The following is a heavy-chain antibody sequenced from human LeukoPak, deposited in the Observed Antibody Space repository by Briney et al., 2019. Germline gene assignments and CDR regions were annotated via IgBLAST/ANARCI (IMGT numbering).Heavy chain of an antibody. Sequence: WETLSLTCTVSGGSISSYYWSWIRQPPGKGLEWIGYIYYSGSTNYNPSLKSRVTISVDTSKNQFSLKLSSVTAADTAVYYCARAWPYDSSGYCDAFDIWGQGTMATVSS. D-gene: IGHD3-22*01. CDR1: GGSISSYY. CDR2: IYYSGST. CDR3: ARAWPYDSSGYCDAFDI. J-gene: IGHJ3*02. V-gene: IGHV4-59*01.